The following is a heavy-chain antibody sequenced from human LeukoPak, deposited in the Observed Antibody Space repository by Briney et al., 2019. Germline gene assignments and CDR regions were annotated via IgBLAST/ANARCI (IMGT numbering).Heavy chain of an antibody. J-gene: IGHJ4*02. CDR2: IYHSGST. CDR1: GGSVSSGSYY. Sequence: PSETLSLTCTVSGGSVSSGSYYWSWIRQPPGKGLEWIGYIYHSGSTYYNPSLKSRVTISVDRSKNQFSLKLSSVTAADTAVYYCARDGYNYGFDYWGQGTLVTVSS. V-gene: IGHV4-30-2*01. D-gene: IGHD5-24*01. CDR3: ARDGYNYGFDY.